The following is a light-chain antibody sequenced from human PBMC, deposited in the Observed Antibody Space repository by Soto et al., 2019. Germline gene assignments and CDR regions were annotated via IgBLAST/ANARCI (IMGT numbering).Light chain of an antibody. Sequence: EIVLTQSPGTLSLSSGERATLSCRASQSISNYLAWYQQKPGQAPRLLIYGASTRATGVPDRFSGSGSGTDFTLTISRLEPEEFAVYYCQQYGNSYTFGQGTKLEIK. CDR3: QQYGNSYT. V-gene: IGKV3-20*01. CDR2: GAS. J-gene: IGKJ2*01. CDR1: QSISNY.